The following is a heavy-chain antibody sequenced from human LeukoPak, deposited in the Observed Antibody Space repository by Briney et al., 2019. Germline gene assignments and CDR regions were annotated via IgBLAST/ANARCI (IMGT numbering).Heavy chain of an antibody. Sequence: SETLSLTCTVSGGSISSYYCSWIRQPAGKGLEWVGRIYTSGSTNYNPSLKSRVPMSVATSKNHFSLNLSSLTAADTAVYYCARDTLSLVGVDAFDIWGQGTMVTVSS. D-gene: IGHD1-26*01. J-gene: IGHJ3*02. CDR3: ARDTLSLVGVDAFDI. CDR2: IYTSGST. V-gene: IGHV4-4*07. CDR1: GGSISSYY.